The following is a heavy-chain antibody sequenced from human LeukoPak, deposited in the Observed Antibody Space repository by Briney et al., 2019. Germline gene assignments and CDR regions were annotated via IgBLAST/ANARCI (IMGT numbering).Heavy chain of an antibody. J-gene: IGHJ5*02. CDR1: GFTFSSYA. V-gene: IGHV3-30-3*02. D-gene: IGHD6-19*01. CDR3: VKTRYSSGWYGWFDP. Sequence: GGSLRLSCAASGFTFSSYAMHWVRQAPGKGLEWVAVISYDGSNKYYADSVKGRFTISRDNSKNTLYLQMNSLRAEDTTVYYCVKTRYSSGWYGWFDPWGQGTLVTVSS. CDR2: ISYDGSNK.